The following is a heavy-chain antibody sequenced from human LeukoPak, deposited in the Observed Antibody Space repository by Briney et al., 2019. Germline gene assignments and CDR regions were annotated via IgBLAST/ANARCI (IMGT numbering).Heavy chain of an antibody. J-gene: IGHJ6*03. V-gene: IGHV4-39*07. D-gene: IGHD3-10*01. CDR1: GGSISSNGYY. Sequence: PSETLSLTCTVSGGSISSNGYYWGWIRQSPGEGLEWIGNIYYSGSTNYNPSLKSRVTISVDTSKNQFSLKLSSVTAADTAVYYCARLGSSGHPYYYYYMDVWGKGTTVTISS. CDR2: IYYSGST. CDR3: ARLGSSGHPYYYYYMDV.